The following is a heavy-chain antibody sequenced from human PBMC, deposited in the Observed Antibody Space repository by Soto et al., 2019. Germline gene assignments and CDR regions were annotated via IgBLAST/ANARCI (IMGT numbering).Heavy chain of an antibody. D-gene: IGHD3-10*01. CDR3: ARGSSRGAYYYYYYMDV. Sequence: ASVKVSCKASGYTFTNYGITWVRQAPGQGLEWMGWIGAYNGDTHYTERLQGRVTMTRNTSISIAYMELGSLRSEDTAVYYCARGSSRGAYYYYYYMDVWGKGTTVTVSS. V-gene: IGHV1-18*01. CDR2: IGAYNGDT. J-gene: IGHJ6*03. CDR1: GYTFTNYG.